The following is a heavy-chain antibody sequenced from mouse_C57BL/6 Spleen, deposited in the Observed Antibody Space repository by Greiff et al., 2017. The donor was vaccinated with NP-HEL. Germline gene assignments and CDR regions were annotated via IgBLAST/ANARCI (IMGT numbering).Heavy chain of an antibody. Sequence: VQLQQSGAELVRPGASVKLSCKASGYTFTDYYINWVKQRPGQGLEWIARIYPGSGNTYYNEKFKGKATLTAEKSSSTAYMQLSSLTSEDSAVYFGARGATVVAFDYWGQGTTRTVSS. V-gene: IGHV1-76*01. CDR3: ARGATVVAFDY. CDR1: GYTFTDYY. D-gene: IGHD1-1*01. J-gene: IGHJ2*01. CDR2: IYPGSGNT.